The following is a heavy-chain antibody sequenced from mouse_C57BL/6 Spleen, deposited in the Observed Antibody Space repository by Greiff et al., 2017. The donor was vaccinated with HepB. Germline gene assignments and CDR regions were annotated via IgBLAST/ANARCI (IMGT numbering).Heavy chain of an antibody. Sequence: EVKLMESGGGLVQPGGSLSLSCAASGFTFTDYYMSWVRQPPGKALEWLGFIRNKANGYTTEYSASVKGRFTISRDNSQSILYLQMNALRAEDRATYCCASRYFDVWGTGTTVTVSS. V-gene: IGHV7-3*01. CDR2: IRNKANGYTT. CDR3: ASRYFDV. J-gene: IGHJ1*03. CDR1: GFTFTDYY.